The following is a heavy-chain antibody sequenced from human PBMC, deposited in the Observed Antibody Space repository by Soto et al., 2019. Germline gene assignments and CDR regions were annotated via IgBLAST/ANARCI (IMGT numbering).Heavy chain of an antibody. J-gene: IGHJ4*02. D-gene: IGHD3-10*01. CDR2: FDPEDGET. CDR3: AKDPVVRGAPGRYFDY. CDR1: GYTLTELS. Sequence: ASVKVSCKVSGYTLTELSMHWVRQAPGKGLEWMGGFDPEDGETIYAQKFQGRVTMTEDTSTDTAYMELSSLRSEDTAVYYCAKDPVVRGAPGRYFDYWGQGTLVTVSS. V-gene: IGHV1-24*01.